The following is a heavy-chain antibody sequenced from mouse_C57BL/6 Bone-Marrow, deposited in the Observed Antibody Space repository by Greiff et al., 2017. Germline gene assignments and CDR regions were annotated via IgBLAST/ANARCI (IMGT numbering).Heavy chain of an antibody. CDR3: ARETDYAFDY. D-gene: IGHD2-4*01. V-gene: IGHV2-2*01. CDR2: LWSGGST. Sequence: QVHVKQSGPGLVQPSQSLSITCTVSGFSLTSYGVHWVRQSPGKGLEWLGVLWSGGSTDYNAAFISRLSISKDNSKSQVFVKMNSLQADDTAIYYCARETDYAFDYWGQGTTLTVSS. J-gene: IGHJ2*01. CDR1: GFSLTSYG.